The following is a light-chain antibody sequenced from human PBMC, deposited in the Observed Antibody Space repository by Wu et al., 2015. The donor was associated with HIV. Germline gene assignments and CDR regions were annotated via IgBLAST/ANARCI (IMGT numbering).Light chain of an antibody. CDR1: QGISNS. V-gene: IGKV1-NL1*01. CDR3: QQYYSTLGT. J-gene: IGKJ1*01. CDR2: AAS. Sequence: DTQLTQSPSSLSASVGDRVTITCRASQGISNSLAWYQQKPGKAPKLLLYAASRLESGVPSRFSGSGSGTEYTLTISSLQPEDFATYYCQQYYSTLGTFGQGTKVEIK.